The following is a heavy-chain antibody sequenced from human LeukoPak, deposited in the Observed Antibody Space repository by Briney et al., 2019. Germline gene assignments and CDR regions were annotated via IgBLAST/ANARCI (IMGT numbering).Heavy chain of an antibody. CDR2: IKSDGSST. J-gene: IGHJ6*03. V-gene: IGHV3-74*01. D-gene: IGHD6-6*01. CDR1: GFTFSSYW. Sequence: TGGSLRLSCAASGFTFSSYWMHWVRQAPGKGLMWVSRIKSDGSSTSYADSVKGRFTISRDNAKNTLYLQMNSLRAEDTAVYYCARDGMYGSSSYYYYMDVWGKGTTVTVSS. CDR3: ARDGMYGSSSYYYYMDV.